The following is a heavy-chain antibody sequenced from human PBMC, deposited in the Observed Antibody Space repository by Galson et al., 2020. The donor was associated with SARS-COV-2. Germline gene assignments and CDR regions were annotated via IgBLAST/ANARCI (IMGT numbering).Heavy chain of an antibody. CDR1: GGSFSGYS. J-gene: IGHJ6*03. V-gene: IGHV4-34*01. D-gene: IGHD3-10*01. CDR3: ARGHQGVGPSAVLGLGPFDSCDYVDV. CDR2: INSGGDT. Sequence: SETLSLTCAVYGGSFSGYSWTWIRQAPGKGLEWIGDINSGGDTKYRPSLSSRATLPVDTPRNQFSLKLTSVSAADTALYFGARGHQGVGPSAVLGLGPFDSCDYVDVWGKGTTVTVAS.